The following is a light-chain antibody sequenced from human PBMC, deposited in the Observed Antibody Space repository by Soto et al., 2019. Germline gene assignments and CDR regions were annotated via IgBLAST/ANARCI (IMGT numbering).Light chain of an antibody. V-gene: IGLV1-40*01. CDR2: GNS. Sequence: QSVLTQPPSVSGAPGQRVTISCTGSSSNIGAGYDVHWYQQLPGTAPKLLIYGNSNRPSGVPDRFSGSKSGTSASVAITGLQAEDEADYYCQSYDSSLSGVLFGGGTKLTVL. CDR1: SSNIGAGYD. J-gene: IGLJ3*02. CDR3: QSYDSSLSGVL.